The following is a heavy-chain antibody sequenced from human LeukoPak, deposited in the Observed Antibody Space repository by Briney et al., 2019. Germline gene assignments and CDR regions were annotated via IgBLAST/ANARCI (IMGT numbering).Heavy chain of an antibody. Sequence: ASVKVSCKASGGTFSSYAISWVRQAPGQGLEWMGGIIPIFGTANYAQKFQGRVTITADKSTSTAHMELSSLRSEDTAVYYCASRTGYSFSWFDPWGQGTLVTVSS. CDR1: GGTFSSYA. CDR3: ASRTGYSFSWFDP. CDR2: IIPIFGTA. J-gene: IGHJ5*02. V-gene: IGHV1-69*06. D-gene: IGHD5-18*01.